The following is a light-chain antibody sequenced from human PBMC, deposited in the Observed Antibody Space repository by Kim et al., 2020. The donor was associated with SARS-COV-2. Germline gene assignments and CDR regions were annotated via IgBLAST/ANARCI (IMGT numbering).Light chain of an antibody. CDR1: KLGDKY. Sequence: SYELTQPPSVSVSPGQTASITCSGDKLGDKYACWYQQKPGQSPVLVIYQDSKRPSGIPERVSGSNAGNTATLTISGTQAMDEADYYCQAWDSSPYV. CDR3: QAWDSSPYV. V-gene: IGLV3-1*01. J-gene: IGLJ1*01. CDR2: QDS.